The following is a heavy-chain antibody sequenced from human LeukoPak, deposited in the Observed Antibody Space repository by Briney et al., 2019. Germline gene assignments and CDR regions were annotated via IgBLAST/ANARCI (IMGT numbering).Heavy chain of an antibody. Sequence: ASVKVSCKACGYTFTGYYMHWVRQAPGQGLEWMGWINPNSGGTNYAQKFQGRVTMTRDTSISTAYMELSRLRSDATAVYYCARDQGHFVGYCSGGSCYSNWFDPWGQETLVTVSS. J-gene: IGHJ5*02. CDR3: ARDQGHFVGYCSGGSCYSNWFDP. CDR1: GYTFTGYY. V-gene: IGHV1-2*02. D-gene: IGHD2-15*01. CDR2: INPNSGGT.